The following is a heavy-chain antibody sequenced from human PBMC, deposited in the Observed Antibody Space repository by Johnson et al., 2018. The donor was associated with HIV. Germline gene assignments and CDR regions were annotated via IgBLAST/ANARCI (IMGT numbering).Heavy chain of an antibody. J-gene: IGHJ3*02. D-gene: IGHD6-13*01. Sequence: VQLVESGGGLVQPGGSLRLSCAASGFTFSSYAMHWVRQAPGKGLEYVSAISSNGGRTYYANSVKGRFTISRDNSKNTLYLQMGSLRAEDRAVYYCATATVSDSSSWYHLEMAFDIWGQGTMVTVSS. CDR1: GFTFSSYA. V-gene: IGHV3-64*01. CDR3: ATATVSDSSSWYHLEMAFDI. CDR2: ISSNGGRT.